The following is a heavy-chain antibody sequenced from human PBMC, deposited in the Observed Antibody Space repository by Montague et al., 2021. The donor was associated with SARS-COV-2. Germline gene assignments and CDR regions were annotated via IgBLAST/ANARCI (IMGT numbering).Heavy chain of an antibody. CDR3: ARGETERSTTFGVVFFPLLDS. CDR2: IGHTGSF. D-gene: IGHD3-3*01. Sequence: SETLSLTCAVYGGSLSGHSWSWVRQAPEKGLEWIGDIGHTGSFKYNPSLKSRVTMSIGAAKNQFSLRMTSVTAADTSIYYCARGETERSTTFGVVFFPLLDSWGQGTLVTVSS. V-gene: IGHV4-34*01. CDR1: GGSLSGHS. J-gene: IGHJ4*02.